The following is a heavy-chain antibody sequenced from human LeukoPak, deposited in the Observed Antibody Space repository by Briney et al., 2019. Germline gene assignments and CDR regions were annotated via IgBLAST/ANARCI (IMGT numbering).Heavy chain of an antibody. V-gene: IGHV3-11*03. CDR1: GFTFSDYY. CDR3: ARNCFQGVPGVY. CDR2: ISSGGSYT. Sequence: GGSLRLSCAGSGFTFSDYYMSWIRQAPGKGLEWVSYISSGGSYTNFADSVKGRFTISRDNAKNSLYLQMNSLRADDTAVYYCARNCFQGVPGVYWGQGTLVTVFS. J-gene: IGHJ4*02. D-gene: IGHD2-15*01.